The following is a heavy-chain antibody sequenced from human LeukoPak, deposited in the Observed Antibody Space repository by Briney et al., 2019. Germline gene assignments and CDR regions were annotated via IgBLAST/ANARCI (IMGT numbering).Heavy chain of an antibody. Sequence: PSETLSLTCAVYGGSFSGYYWSWIRQPPGKGLEWIGEINHSGSTNYNPSLKSRVTISVDTSKNQFSLKLSSVTAADTAVYCCARAIGITMVRGASRDYWGQGTPVTVSS. CDR3: ARAIGITMVRGASRDY. D-gene: IGHD3-10*01. CDR1: GGSFSGYY. CDR2: INHSGST. V-gene: IGHV4-34*01. J-gene: IGHJ4*02.